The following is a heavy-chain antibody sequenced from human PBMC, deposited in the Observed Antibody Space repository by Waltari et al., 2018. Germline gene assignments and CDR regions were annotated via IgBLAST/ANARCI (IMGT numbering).Heavy chain of an antibody. CDR1: GFTFSSYW. CDR2: IKQDGSEK. J-gene: IGHJ4*02. D-gene: IGHD3-22*01. CDR3: ARSWYYYDSSGYYPFTFDY. Sequence: VQLVESGGGLVQPGGSLRLSCAASGFTFSSYWMSWVRQAPGKGLEWVANIKQDGSEKYYVDSVKGRFTISRDNAKNSLYLQMNSLRAEDTAVYYCARSWYYYDSSGYYPFTFDYWGQGTLVTVSS. V-gene: IGHV3-7*01.